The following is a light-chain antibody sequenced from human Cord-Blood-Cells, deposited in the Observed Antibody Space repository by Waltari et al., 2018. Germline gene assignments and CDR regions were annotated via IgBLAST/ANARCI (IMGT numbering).Light chain of an antibody. J-gene: IGLJ2*01. Sequence: SPGQSITISCTGTSSDVGSYNLVSWYQQHPGKAPKLMIYEGSKRPSGVSNRFSGSKSGNTASLTISGRQAEDEADYYCCSYAGSSTVFGGGTKLTVL. CDR3: CSYAGSSTV. CDR2: EGS. V-gene: IGLV2-23*01. CDR1: SSDVGSYNL.